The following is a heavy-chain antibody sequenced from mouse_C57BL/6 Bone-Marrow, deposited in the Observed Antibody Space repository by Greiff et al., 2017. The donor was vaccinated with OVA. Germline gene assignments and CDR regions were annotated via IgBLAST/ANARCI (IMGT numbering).Heavy chain of an antibody. CDR3: ARVTSYYYGSRFDY. CDR1: GFTFSDYY. V-gene: IGHV5-16*01. D-gene: IGHD1-1*01. CDR2: INYDGSST. J-gene: IGHJ2*01. Sequence: EVMLVESEGGLVQPGSSMKLSCTASGFTFSDYYMAWVRQVPEKGLEWVANINYDGSSTYYLDSLKSRFIISRDNAKNILYLQMSSLKSEDTATYYCARVTSYYYGSRFDYWGQGTTLTVSS.